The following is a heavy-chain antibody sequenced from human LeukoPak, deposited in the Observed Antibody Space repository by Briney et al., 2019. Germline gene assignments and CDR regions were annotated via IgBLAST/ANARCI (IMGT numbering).Heavy chain of an antibody. V-gene: IGHV3-23*01. CDR1: GITLSNYG. D-gene: IGHD3-22*01. CDR3: AKRGVVIRVILVGFHKEAYYFDS. J-gene: IGHJ4*02. CDR2: ISDGGGST. Sequence: PGGSLRLSCAVSGITLSNYGMSWVRQAPGEGLEWVAGISDGGGSTNYADSVKGRFTISRDNPKNTLYLQMNSLRAEDTAVYFCAKRGVVIRVILVGFHKEAYYFDSWGQGALVTVSS.